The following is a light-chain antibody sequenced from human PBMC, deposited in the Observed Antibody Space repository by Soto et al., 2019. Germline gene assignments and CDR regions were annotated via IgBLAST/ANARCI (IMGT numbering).Light chain of an antibody. Sequence: IVLTQSPATLSLSPGERATLSCRATESVSTYLAWYQQKPGRAPRLLIYDASKRATDIPARFSGSGSGTGFTLTISSLEPEDFAVYYCQQRSKWPITFGQGTRLET. CDR2: DAS. CDR1: ESVSTY. V-gene: IGKV3-11*01. J-gene: IGKJ5*01. CDR3: QQRSKWPIT.